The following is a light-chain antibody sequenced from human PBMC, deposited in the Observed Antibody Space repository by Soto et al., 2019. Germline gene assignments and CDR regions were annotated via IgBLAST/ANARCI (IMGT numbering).Light chain of an antibody. CDR2: DAS. CDR3: QQHGDLPWT. CDR1: QSVGNN. Sequence: IMLKQSPAALSLAPGERATLSCRASQSVGNNLAWYQQKPFQAPGLLIYDASSRATGVTYRFSGSGSGTDFTLTIDRLESADFAVYFCQQHGDLPWTFGQGTKVDIK. V-gene: IGKV3-20*01. J-gene: IGKJ1*01.